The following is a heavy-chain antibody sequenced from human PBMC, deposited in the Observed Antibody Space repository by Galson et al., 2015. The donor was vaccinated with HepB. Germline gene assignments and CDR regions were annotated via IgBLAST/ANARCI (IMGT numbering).Heavy chain of an antibody. CDR3: ARGSDLGEDYYYYMDV. Sequence: SLRLSYAASGFTFSSYGMHWVRQAPGKGLEWVAVIWYDGSNKYYADSVKGRFTISRDNSKNTLYLQMNSLRAEDTAVYYCARGSDLGEDYYYYMDVWGKGTTVTVSS. V-gene: IGHV3-33*01. D-gene: IGHD3-16*01. CDR2: IWYDGSNK. J-gene: IGHJ6*03. CDR1: GFTFSSYG.